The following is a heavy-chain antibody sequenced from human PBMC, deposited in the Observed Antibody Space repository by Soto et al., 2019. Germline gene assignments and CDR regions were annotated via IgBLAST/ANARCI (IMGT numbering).Heavy chain of an antibody. CDR2: ISGSGGST. CDR1: GFTFSSYA. D-gene: IGHD1-26*01. CDR3: AEDLDGSDYSPLDY. J-gene: IGHJ4*02. Sequence: GGSLRLSCAASGFTFSSYAMSWVRQAPGKGLEWVSAISGSGGSTYYADSVKSRFTIYRDNSKNTLYLQMNSLRAEATAVYYCAEDLDGSDYSPLDYWGQGTLVTVSS. V-gene: IGHV3-23*01.